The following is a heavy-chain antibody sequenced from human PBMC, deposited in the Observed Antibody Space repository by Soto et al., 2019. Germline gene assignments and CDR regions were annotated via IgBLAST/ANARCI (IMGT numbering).Heavy chain of an antibody. D-gene: IGHD3-22*01. V-gene: IGHV6-1*01. Sequence: PSQTLSLTCVISGDSVSSYSVVWNWIRQSPSGGLEWLGRTYYRSKWYSEYAISVQSRITVNADTSKNQVSLQLDSVTPDDTAVYYYDSSGYQWGQGTLVTVSS. J-gene: IGHJ4*02. CDR2: TYYRSKWYS. CDR3: DSSGYQ. CDR1: GDSVSSYSVV.